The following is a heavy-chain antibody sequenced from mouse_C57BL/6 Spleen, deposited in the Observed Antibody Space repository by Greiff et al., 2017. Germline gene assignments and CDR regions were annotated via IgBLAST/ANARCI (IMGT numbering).Heavy chain of an antibody. CDR1: GYAFSSSW. V-gene: IGHV1-82*01. CDR3: ARGDWDGDY. J-gene: IGHJ2*01. D-gene: IGHD4-1*01. Sequence: QVQLQQSGPELVKPGASVKISCKASGYAFSSSWMNWVKQRPGKGLEWIGRFYPGDGDTNYNGKFKGKATLTADKSSSTAYMQLSSLTSEDSAVXFCARGDWDGDYWGQGTTLTVSS. CDR2: FYPGDGDT.